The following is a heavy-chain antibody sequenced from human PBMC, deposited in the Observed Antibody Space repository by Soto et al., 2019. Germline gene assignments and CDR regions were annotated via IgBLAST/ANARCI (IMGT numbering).Heavy chain of an antibody. D-gene: IGHD2-2*01. CDR2: IYDSGST. CDR1: GGSISSYY. J-gene: IGHJ4*02. V-gene: IGHV4-59*01. Sequence: PSETLSLTCTVSGGSISSYYWSWIRQPPGKGLEWIGYIYDSGSTNYNPSLKSRVTISVDTSKNQFSLRLTSVTAADTAAYYCARVPDYWGQGMLVTVSS. CDR3: ARVPDY.